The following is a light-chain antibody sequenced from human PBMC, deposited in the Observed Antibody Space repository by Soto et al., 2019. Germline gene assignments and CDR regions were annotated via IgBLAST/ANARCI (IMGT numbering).Light chain of an antibody. J-gene: IGKJ3*01. Sequence: EIVLTQSPATLSLSPGERATLSCRASQSVSSYLAWYQQKPGQAPRLLIYDASNRATGIPARFRGSGSGTDFTLTISSLEPEDVAVYSCQQRRTFGPGTKVDIK. V-gene: IGKV3-11*01. CDR3: QQRRT. CDR1: QSVSSY. CDR2: DAS.